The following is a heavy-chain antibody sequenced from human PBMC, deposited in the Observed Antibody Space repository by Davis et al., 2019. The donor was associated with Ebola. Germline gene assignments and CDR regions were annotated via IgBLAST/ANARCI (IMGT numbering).Heavy chain of an antibody. CDR1: GASVRSHY. CDR2: IFYGG. V-gene: IGHV4-59*02. CDR3: ARGLRDGYNSYYLDY. J-gene: IGHJ4*02. D-gene: IGHD5-24*01. Sequence: PSETLSLTCTVSGASVRSHYWNWIRQPPGKGLEWIGYIFYGGSTISYNGNTNYNPSLKSRVTISADTAKNQFSLKVNSVSAADTAVYFCARGLRDGYNSYYLDYWGQGSLVTVSS.